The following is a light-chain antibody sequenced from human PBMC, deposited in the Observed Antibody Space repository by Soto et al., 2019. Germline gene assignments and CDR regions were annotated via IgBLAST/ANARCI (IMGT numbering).Light chain of an antibody. CDR1: QSVSRW. V-gene: IGKV1-5*01. Sequence: DIQMTQSPSTLSASVGDTVTITCRASQSVSRWLNWYQQKPGKAPRLLIYEASNLESGGPLRFSGSGYGTDFVLTITSLPPADSATYYCQQFNSKVWTFGQGTRVEI. CDR2: EAS. J-gene: IGKJ1*01. CDR3: QQFNSKVWT.